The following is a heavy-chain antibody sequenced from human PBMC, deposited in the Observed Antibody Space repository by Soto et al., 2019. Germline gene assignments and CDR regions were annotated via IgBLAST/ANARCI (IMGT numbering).Heavy chain of an antibody. CDR2: IIPMFGKA. Sequence: SVKVSCKDSGGTFSRYAINWVRQAPGRGLEWMGGIIPMFGKANYAQKFQGRVTIIADESTSTGYLELRSLTSEDTAVYYCARDGTLYDSSGYYYLYWGQGTRVTVSS. CDR3: ARDGTLYDSSGYYYLY. CDR1: GGTFSRYA. J-gene: IGHJ4*02. D-gene: IGHD3-22*01. V-gene: IGHV1-69*13.